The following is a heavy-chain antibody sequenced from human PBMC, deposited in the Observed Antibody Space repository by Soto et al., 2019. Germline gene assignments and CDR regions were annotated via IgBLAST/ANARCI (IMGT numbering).Heavy chain of an antibody. Sequence: GKGLEWVAVISYDGSNKYDADSVTGRFTISRDNSKNTLYLQMNSLRAEDTAVYYCAKDLTMEQLGGMGVWGQGTTVSGSS. V-gene: IGHV3-30*18. J-gene: IGHJ6*02. D-gene: IGHD6-6*01. CDR3: AKDLTMEQLGGMGV. CDR2: ISYDGSNK.